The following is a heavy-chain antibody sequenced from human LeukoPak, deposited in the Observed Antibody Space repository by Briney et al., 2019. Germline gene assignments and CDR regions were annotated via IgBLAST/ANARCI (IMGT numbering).Heavy chain of an antibody. D-gene: IGHD2-15*01. V-gene: IGHV1-24*01. CDR2: FDPEDGET. J-gene: IGHJ4*02. CDR3: ATDPRTQNLVVVAAG. CDR1: GYTLTELS. Sequence: GASVKVSCKVSGYTLTELSMHWVRQAPGKGLEWMGGFDPEDGETIYAQKFQGRVTMTEDTSTDTAYMELSSLRSEDTAVYYCATDPRTQNLVVVAAGWGQGTLVTVSS.